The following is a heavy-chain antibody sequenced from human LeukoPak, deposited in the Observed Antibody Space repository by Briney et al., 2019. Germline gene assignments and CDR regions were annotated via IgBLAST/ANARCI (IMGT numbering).Heavy chain of an antibody. CDR2: ISSISTHT. J-gene: IGHJ3*02. CDR3: ARTSGLDI. V-gene: IGHV3-21*05. CDR1: GFTFSSYS. Sequence: GGSLRLSCAASGFTFSSYSMNWVRQAPGKGLEWVSFISSISTHTQYADSVKGRFTISRDNAKNALFLQMNTLRAEDTAVYYCARTSGLDIWGQGTVVIVSS.